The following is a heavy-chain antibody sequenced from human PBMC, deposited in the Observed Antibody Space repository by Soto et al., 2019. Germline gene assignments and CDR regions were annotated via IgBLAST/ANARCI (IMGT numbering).Heavy chain of an antibody. V-gene: IGHV3-30-3*01. J-gene: IGHJ6*02. CDR2: ISYEGSNT. D-gene: IGHD1-1*01. Sequence: HPGGSLRLSCVASGFTFDTYGIHWFRQAPGKGLQWVALISYEGSNTYYADSVRGRFTISRDNSKNTLYLQMNTLRPEDTGLYYYARVTPGNNLYYFSGLDFWGQGTSVTVSS. CDR3: ARVTPGNNLYYFSGLDF. CDR1: GFTFDTYG.